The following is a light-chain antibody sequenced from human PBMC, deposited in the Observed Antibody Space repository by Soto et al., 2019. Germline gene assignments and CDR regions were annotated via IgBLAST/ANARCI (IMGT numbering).Light chain of an antibody. V-gene: IGKV3-11*01. J-gene: IGKJ4*01. CDR1: QSVSSY. CDR2: DAS. CDR3: QQRSNWPLN. Sequence: EIVLTQSPATLSLPQGERATLSCRASQSVSSYLAWYQQKPGQPPRLVIYDASNRATGIPARFSGSGSGTDFTLTISSLEPEDFAVYYCQQRSNWPLNFGGGTKVEIK.